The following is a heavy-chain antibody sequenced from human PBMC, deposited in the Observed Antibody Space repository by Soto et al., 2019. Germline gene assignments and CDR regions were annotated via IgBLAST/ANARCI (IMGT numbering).Heavy chain of an antibody. D-gene: IGHD4-4*01. CDR1: GFTFSSYG. V-gene: IGHV3-33*01. Sequence: PGGSLRLSCSASGFTFSSYGMHGVRQAPGKGLEWVAVIWYDGSNKYYADSVKGRFTISRDNSKNTLYLQMNSLRAEDTAVYYCARGGGVDDYRLHYYYYYGMDVWGQGTTVTVSS. J-gene: IGHJ6*02. CDR2: IWYDGSNK. CDR3: ARGGGVDDYRLHYYYYYGMDV.